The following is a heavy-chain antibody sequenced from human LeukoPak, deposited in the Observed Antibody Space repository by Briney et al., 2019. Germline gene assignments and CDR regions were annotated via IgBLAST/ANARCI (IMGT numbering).Heavy chain of an antibody. J-gene: IGHJ3*01. Sequence: PGGSLRLSCGASGFTFSSYGMHWVRQAPGKGLEWVAFIRYDGSNKYYADSVKGRFTISRDNSKNTLYMQMNSLRAEDTAVYYCAMKAVPRPRLYDAFDFWGQGTVVTVSS. CDR2: IRYDGSNK. V-gene: IGHV3-30*02. CDR1: GFTFSSYG. CDR3: AMKAVPRPRLYDAFDF. D-gene: IGHD2-2*02.